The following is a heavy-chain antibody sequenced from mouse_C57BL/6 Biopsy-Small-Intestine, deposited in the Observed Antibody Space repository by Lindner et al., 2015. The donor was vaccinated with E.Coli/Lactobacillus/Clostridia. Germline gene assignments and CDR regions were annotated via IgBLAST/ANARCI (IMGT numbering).Heavy chain of an antibody. V-gene: IGHV1-9*01. CDR1: GYTFTGYW. CDR2: ILPGSGST. CDR3: ARRFYTMDS. Sequence: VQLQESGAEVMRPGASVKFSCKATGYTFTGYWIEWIKQRPGHGLEWIGEILPGSGSTKYNEKFRDKATFTADTSSNAVYMQLSSLTTEDSAIYYCARRFYTMDSWGQGTSVTVSS. J-gene: IGHJ4*01.